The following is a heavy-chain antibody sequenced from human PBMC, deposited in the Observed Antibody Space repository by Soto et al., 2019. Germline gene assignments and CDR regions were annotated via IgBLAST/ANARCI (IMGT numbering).Heavy chain of an antibody. V-gene: IGHV1-69*02. CDR3: AGSPVSTGYYAYFDF. Sequence: SVKVSCKASGGTFDNYFISWVRQAPGQGLEWMGRIIPVLDIANYAQKFQDRVTITADKSTGTTYMELMILRSEDTAVYYCAGSPVSTGYYAYFDFWGQGALVTVSS. CDR1: GGTFDNYF. CDR2: IIPVLDIA. D-gene: IGHD3-9*01. J-gene: IGHJ4*02.